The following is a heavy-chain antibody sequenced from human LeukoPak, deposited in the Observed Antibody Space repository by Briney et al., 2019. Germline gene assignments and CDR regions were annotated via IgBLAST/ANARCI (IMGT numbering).Heavy chain of an antibody. CDR3: AGYCSSTSCPNNAFDI. V-gene: IGHV4-39*01. D-gene: IGHD2-2*01. Sequence: SQTLSLTCTVSGGSISSGDYYWSWIRQPPGKGLEWIGSIYYSGSTYYNPSLKSRVTISVDTSKNQFSLKLSSVTAADTAVYYCAGYCSSTSCPNNAFDIWGQGTMVTVSS. CDR2: IYYSGST. CDR1: GGSISSGDYY. J-gene: IGHJ3*02.